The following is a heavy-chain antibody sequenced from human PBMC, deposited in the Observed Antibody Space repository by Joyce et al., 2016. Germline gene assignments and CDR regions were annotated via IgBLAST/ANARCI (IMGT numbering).Heavy chain of an antibody. V-gene: IGHV4-34*01. D-gene: IGHD2-15*01. CDR1: GGSSRGYF. J-gene: IGHJ6*02. CDR3: ARSRVGIGSLYYYYGMDV. CDR2: INHSGST. Sequence: QVQLQQWGAGLLKPSETLSLTCAVYGGSSRGYFWNWIRQSPERGLEWIGEINHSGSTNYNPSLKSRVTISIDTSESHFSLKLSSVTAADTAVYFCARSRVGIGSLYYYYGMDVWGQGTTVTVSS.